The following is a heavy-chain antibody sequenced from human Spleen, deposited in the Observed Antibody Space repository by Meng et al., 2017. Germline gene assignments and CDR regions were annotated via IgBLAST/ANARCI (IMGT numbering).Heavy chain of an antibody. Sequence: GGSLRLSCAASGFTFDDYAMHWVRQAPGKGLEWVSGISWNSGSIGYADSVKGRFTVSRDNAKNTLYLQMNSLRADDTAVYYCARDLGWVLFDYWGQGALVTVSS. CDR1: GFTFDDYA. CDR3: ARDLGWVLFDY. CDR2: ISWNSGSI. V-gene: IGHV3-9*01. D-gene: IGHD2-21*01. J-gene: IGHJ4*02.